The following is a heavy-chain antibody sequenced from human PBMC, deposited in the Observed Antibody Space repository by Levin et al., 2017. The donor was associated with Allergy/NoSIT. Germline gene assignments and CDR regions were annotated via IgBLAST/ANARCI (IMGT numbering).Heavy chain of an antibody. CDR2: INPNSGGT. CDR1: GYTFTGYY. Sequence: GESLKISCKASGYTFTGYYMHWVRQAPGQGLEWMGWINPNSGGTNYAQKFQGRVTMTRDTSISTAYMELSRLRSDDTAVYYCARGLGPSKSKYYFDYWGQGTLVTVSS. CDR3: ARGLGPSKSKYYFDY. J-gene: IGHJ4*02. V-gene: IGHV1-2*02.